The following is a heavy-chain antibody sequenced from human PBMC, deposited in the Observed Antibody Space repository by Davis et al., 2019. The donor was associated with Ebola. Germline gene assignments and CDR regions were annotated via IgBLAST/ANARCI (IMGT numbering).Heavy chain of an antibody. D-gene: IGHD6-6*01. CDR2: INPDGSST. CDR1: GFAFSSYW. CDR3: ARVLAARPWYFDL. Sequence: PGGSLRLSCAASGFAFSSYWMHWVRQAPGKGLVWVSCINPDGSSTYYTDSVKGRFTITRDNAKNTLYLQMNSLRAEDTAVYYCARVLAARPWYFDLWGRGTLVTVSS. V-gene: IGHV3-74*01. J-gene: IGHJ2*01.